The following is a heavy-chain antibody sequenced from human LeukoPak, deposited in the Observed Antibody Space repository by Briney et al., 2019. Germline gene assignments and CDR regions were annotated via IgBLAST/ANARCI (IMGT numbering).Heavy chain of an antibody. CDR3: ARASSGSFYYFDY. D-gene: IGHD3-22*01. V-gene: IGHV4-34*01. CDR1: GGSFSGYY. J-gene: IGHJ4*02. Sequence: SETLSLTCAVYGGSFSGYYWSWIRQPPGKGLEWIGEINHSGSTNYNPSLKSRVTISVDTSKNQFSLKLSSVTAADTAVYYCARASSGSFYYFDYWGQGTLVTVSS. CDR2: INHSGST.